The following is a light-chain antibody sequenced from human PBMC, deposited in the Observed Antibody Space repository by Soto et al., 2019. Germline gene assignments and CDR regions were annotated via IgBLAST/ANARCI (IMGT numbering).Light chain of an antibody. CDR1: SSNIGSNT. CDR2: NNN. Sequence: QSVLTQPPSASGTPGQRVTISCSGSSSNIGSNTVNWYQQLPRTAPKLLIYNNNQRPSGGADRFSGAKSGTSASLAISGLQSEDEADYYCAAWDDSLSGLVFGTGTKLTVL. CDR3: AAWDDSLSGLV. J-gene: IGLJ1*01. V-gene: IGLV1-44*01.